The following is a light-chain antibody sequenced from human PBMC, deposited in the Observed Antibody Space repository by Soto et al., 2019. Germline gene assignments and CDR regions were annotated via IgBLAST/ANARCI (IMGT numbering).Light chain of an antibody. Sequence: QSALAQPASVSGSPGQSITISCTGTSSDVGGYNYVSWYQQHPGKAPKLMIYAVTDRPSGVSSRFSGSKSGNTASLTISGLQAEGEADYYCSSYTSSSTLFGTGTKVTVL. CDR3: SSYTSSSTL. CDR1: SSDVGGYNY. V-gene: IGLV2-14*01. J-gene: IGLJ1*01. CDR2: AVT.